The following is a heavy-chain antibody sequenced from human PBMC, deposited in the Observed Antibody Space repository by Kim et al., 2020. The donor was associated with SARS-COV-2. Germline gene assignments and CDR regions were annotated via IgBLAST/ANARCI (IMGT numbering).Heavy chain of an antibody. CDR2: INAGNGNT. J-gene: IGHJ3*02. Sequence: ASVKVSCKASGYTFTSYAMHWVRQAPGQRLEWMGWINAGNGNTKYSQKFQGRVTITRDTSASTAYMELSSLRSEDTAVYYCARDGGSSLGLWFDAFDIWGQGQWSPSLQ. V-gene: IGHV1-3*01. CDR1: GYTFTSYA. CDR3: ARDGGSSLGLWFDAFDI. D-gene: IGHD5-18*01.